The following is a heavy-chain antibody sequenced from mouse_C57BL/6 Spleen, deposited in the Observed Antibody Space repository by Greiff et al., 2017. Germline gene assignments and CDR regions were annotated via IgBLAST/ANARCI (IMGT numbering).Heavy chain of an antibody. V-gene: IGHV5-16*01. D-gene: IGHD2-13*01. CDR1: GFTFSDYY. Sequence: EVQVVESEGGLVQPGSSMKLSCTASGFTFSDYYMAWVRQVPEKGLEWVANINYDGSSTYYLDSLKSRFIISRDNAKNILYLQMSSLKSEDTATYYCARDGDYYLDYWGQGTTLTVSS. J-gene: IGHJ2*01. CDR2: INYDGSST. CDR3: ARDGDYYLDY.